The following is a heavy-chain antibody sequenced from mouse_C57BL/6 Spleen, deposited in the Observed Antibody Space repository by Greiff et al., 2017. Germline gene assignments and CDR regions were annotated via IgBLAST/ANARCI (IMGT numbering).Heavy chain of an antibody. CDR3: AREVTTVVAKGFDY. CDR1: GYPFTSYW. Sequence: QSCQASGYPFTSYWMHWVTQRPGRGLAWIGRIDPTSGGTKYNETFKSKATLTVDKPSSTAYMQLSSLTSEDSAGYYGAREVTTVVAKGFDYWGQGTTLTVSS. CDR2: IDPTSGGT. V-gene: IGHV1-72*01. J-gene: IGHJ2*01. D-gene: IGHD1-1*01.